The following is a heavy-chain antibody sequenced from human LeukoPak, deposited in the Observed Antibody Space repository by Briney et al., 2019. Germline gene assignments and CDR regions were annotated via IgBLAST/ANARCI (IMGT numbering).Heavy chain of an antibody. Sequence: SETLSLTCTVSGASISSGDYLWSWIRQPPGMGLEWIGNIYYSGSTNYNPSLKSRVTISVDTSKNQFSLKLSSVTAADTAVYYCARCTEYYYYYYMDVWGKGTTVTVSS. CDR3: ARCTEYYYYYYMDV. CDR1: GASISSGDYL. V-gene: IGHV4-61*08. J-gene: IGHJ6*03. CDR2: IYYSGST.